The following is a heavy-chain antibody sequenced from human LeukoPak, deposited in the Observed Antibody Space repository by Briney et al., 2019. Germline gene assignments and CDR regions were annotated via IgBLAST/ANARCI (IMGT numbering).Heavy chain of an antibody. V-gene: IGHV4-34*01. J-gene: IGHJ4*02. D-gene: IGHD6-19*01. CDR2: INHSGST. CDR1: GGSFSGYY. CDR3: ARAYSSGWSPQYFDY. Sequence: SETLSLTCAVYGGSFSGYYWSWIRQPPGKGLEWIGEINHSGSTNYNPSLKSRVTISVGTSKNQFSLKLSSVTAADTAVYYCARAYSSGWSPQYFDYWGQGTLVTVSS.